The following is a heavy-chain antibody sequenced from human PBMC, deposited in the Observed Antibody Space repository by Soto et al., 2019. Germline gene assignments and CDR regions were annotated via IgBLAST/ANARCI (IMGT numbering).Heavy chain of an antibody. D-gene: IGHD6-6*01. Sequence: SETLSLTCSVSGDSISGYFWSWIRQPPGKGLEWIGYVQYSGSTDYNPSVRSRVTISVDTSKDHFSLMLGSLTAADTAVYYCARDRYASSSGFDYWGQGIQVTVSS. CDR1: GDSISGYF. CDR2: VQYSGST. V-gene: IGHV4-59*01. CDR3: ARDRYASSSGFDY. J-gene: IGHJ4*02.